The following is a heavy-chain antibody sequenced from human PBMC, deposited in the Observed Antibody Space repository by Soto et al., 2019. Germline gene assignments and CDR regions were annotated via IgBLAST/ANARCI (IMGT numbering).Heavy chain of an antibody. Sequence: QITLKESGPTLVKPTQTLTLTCTFTGFSLSSNRVAVGWIRQPPGKALEWLGIIYWDDDKRYSPFLKSRLTITKDTSKNQVVLTMTNMDPVDTATYYCAHSVVAGLGYYFDDWGQGTLVTVSS. J-gene: IGHJ4*02. CDR2: IYWDDDK. CDR3: AHSVVAGLGYYFDD. CDR1: GFSLSSNRVA. D-gene: IGHD6-19*01. V-gene: IGHV2-5*02.